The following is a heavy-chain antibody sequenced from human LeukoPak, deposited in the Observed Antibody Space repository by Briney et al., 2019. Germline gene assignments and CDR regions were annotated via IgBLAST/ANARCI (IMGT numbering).Heavy chain of an antibody. V-gene: IGHV1-8*03. CDR3: AKAIRYQLLSDY. CDR1: GYTFSTYD. J-gene: IGHJ4*02. CDR2: MNPNSANT. Sequence: ASVKVSCKTSGYTFSTYDINWLRQAAGQGLEWMGWMNPNSANTGFAQKFQGRAAITRDTSTATAYMELSSLTSEDTAVYYCAKAIRYQLLSDYWGQGTRVTVSS. D-gene: IGHD2-2*01.